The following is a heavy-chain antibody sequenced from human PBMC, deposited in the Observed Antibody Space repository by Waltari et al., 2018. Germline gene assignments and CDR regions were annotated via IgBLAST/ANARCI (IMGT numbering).Heavy chain of an antibody. D-gene: IGHD2-15*01. V-gene: IGHV1-69*05. Sequence: QVQLVQSGAEVKKPGSSVKVSCKASGGTFSSYAISWVRQAPGQGLGWMGGIIPIFGTANYEQKVQGRVTITTDESTSTAYSELSSLRSEDTAVYYCARDMESRYCSGGSCRGWFDPWGQGTLVTVSS. J-gene: IGHJ5*02. CDR2: IIPIFGTA. CDR1: GGTFSSYA. CDR3: ARDMESRYCSGGSCRGWFDP.